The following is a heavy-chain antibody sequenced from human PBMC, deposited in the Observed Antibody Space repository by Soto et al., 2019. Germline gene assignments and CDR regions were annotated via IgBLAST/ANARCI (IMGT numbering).Heavy chain of an antibody. CDR3: ARDTYCGGDCYSDYGMDV. CDR2: IYYSGST. CDR1: GGSISSYY. D-gene: IGHD2-21*02. J-gene: IGHJ6*02. V-gene: IGHV4-59*01. Sequence: PSETLSLTCTVSGGSISSYYWSWIRQPPGKGLEWIGYIYYSGSTNYNPSLKSRVTISVDTSKNQFSLKLSSVTAADTAVYYCARDTYCGGDCYSDYGMDVWGQGTTVTVSS.